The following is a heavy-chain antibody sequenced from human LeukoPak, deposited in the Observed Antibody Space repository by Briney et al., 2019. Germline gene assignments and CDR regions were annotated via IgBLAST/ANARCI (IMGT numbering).Heavy chain of an antibody. D-gene: IGHD6-25*01. Sequence: SVKVSCKASGGTFSSYAISWVQQAPGQGLEWMGGIIPIFGTANYAQKFQGRVTITADESTSTAYMELSSLRSEDTAVYYCARELSPATLYYFDYWGQGTLVTVSS. J-gene: IGHJ4*02. CDR3: ARELSPATLYYFDY. V-gene: IGHV1-69*13. CDR2: IIPIFGTA. CDR1: GGTFSSYA.